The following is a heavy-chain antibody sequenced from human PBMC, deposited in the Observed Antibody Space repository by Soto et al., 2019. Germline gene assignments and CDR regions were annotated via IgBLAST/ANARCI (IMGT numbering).Heavy chain of an antibody. CDR2: ISAGGDT. J-gene: IGHJ4*02. CDR1: GFSFSGYA. Sequence: SLRLSCVASGFSFSGYAMSCVRQAPGKGLEWVSAISAGGDTYYADSVKGRFTVSRANSKNTLYLQMNSLRAKDTAIYYSANVPLWCGGSSCYTEGFDYWGQGTLVTVSS. D-gene: IGHD2-21*01. V-gene: IGHV3-23*01. CDR3: ANVPLWCGGSSCYTEGFDY.